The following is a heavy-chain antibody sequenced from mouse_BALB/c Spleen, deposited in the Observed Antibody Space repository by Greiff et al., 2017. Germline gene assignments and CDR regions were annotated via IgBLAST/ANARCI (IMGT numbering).Heavy chain of an antibody. CDR2: ISSGSSTI. V-gene: IGHV5-17*02. J-gene: IGHJ4*01. CDR3: ARSGGAMDY. Sequence: EVKVVESGGGLVQPGGSRKLSCAASGFTFSSFGMHWVRQAPEKGLEWVAYISSGSSTIYYADTVKGRFTISRYNPKNTLFLQMTSLRSEDTAMYYCARSGGAMDYWGQGTSVTVSS. CDR1: GFTFSSFG.